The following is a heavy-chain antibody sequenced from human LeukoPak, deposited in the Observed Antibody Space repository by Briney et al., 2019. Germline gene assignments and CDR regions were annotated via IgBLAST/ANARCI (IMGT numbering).Heavy chain of an antibody. V-gene: IGHV4-4*02. Sequence: SGTLCLTCAASGGTISSSDWRWWVRQPPGKGVEWVGEIYHSGSTNYNPSLKSRVTISVDKSKNQFSLKLSSVTAEDTAVYYCASAFYSSTSMWAFDIWGQGTMVTVSS. J-gene: IGHJ3*02. CDR2: IYHSGST. CDR3: ASAFYSSTSMWAFDI. CDR1: GGTISSSDW. D-gene: IGHD6-13*01.